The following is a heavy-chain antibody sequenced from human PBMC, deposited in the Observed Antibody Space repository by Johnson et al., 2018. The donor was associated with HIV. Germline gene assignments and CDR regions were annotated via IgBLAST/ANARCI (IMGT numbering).Heavy chain of an antibody. CDR1: GFTFDEYG. CDR3: ANSDSSEMKLGAFDI. CDR2: IKQDGSEK. Sequence: VQLVESGGGVVRPGGSLRLSCAATGFTFDEYGMSWVRQAPGKGLEWVANIKQDGSEKYYVDSVKGRFTISRDNAMNSVYLQMNSLRAEDTAVYYCANSDSSEMKLGAFDIWGQGTMVTVSS. D-gene: IGHD1-26*01. V-gene: IGHV3-7*01. J-gene: IGHJ3*02.